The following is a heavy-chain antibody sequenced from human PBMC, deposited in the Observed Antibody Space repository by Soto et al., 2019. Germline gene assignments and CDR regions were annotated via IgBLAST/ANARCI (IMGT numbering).Heavy chain of an antibody. CDR3: ARERYCSSWRPRWAFDI. V-gene: IGHV1-69*13. D-gene: IGHD6-13*01. CDR1: GGTFSSYT. CDR2: IIPIFGTA. Sequence: SEKVSCKASGGTFSSYTISWVRQAPGQGLEEMGGIIPIFGTANYAQKFQGRVTITADESTSTAYMELSSLRSEDTAVYYSARERYCSSWRPRWAFDISGQGTMVTVSS. J-gene: IGHJ3*02.